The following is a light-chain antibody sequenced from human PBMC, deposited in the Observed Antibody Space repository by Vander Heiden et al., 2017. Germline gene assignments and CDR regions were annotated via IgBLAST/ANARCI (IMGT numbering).Light chain of an antibody. CDR2: VDS. CDR1: KIGSTR. J-gene: IGLJ2*01. CDR3: QVWDSRSNQIV. Sequence: SYVLTPPPSVSVAPGRMARITCGGDKIGSTRVHLYQQKPGQAPVLVLYVDSDRPAGIPERFSGSNSWNTATLSIGGVEAGDEADYYCQVWDSRSNQIVFGGGTKLTVL. V-gene: IGLV3-21*02.